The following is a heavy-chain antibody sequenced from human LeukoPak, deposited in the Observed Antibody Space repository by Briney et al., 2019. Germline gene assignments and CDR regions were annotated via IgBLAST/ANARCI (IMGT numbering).Heavy chain of an antibody. CDR1: GGTFSSYA. J-gene: IGHJ4*02. D-gene: IGHD3-10*01. CDR3: ARMEGPGVILEAPFDY. V-gene: IGHV1-69*01. Sequence: SVKVSCKASGGTFSSYAISWVRQDPGQGLEWMGGIIPIFGTANYAQKFQGRVTITADESTSTAYKELRSLRSEDTAVYYCARMEGPGVILEAPFDYWGQGTLVTVSS. CDR2: IIPIFGTA.